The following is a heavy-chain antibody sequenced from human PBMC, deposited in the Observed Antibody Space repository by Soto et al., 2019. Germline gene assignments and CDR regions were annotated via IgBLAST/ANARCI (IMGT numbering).Heavy chain of an antibody. Sequence: SETLSLTCTVSGGSISSYYWSWIRQPPGKGLEWIGYIYYSGSTNSNPSLKSRVTISVDTSKNQFSLKLSSVTAADTAVYYCARSLGYCSSTSCKGRYYYYGMDVWGQGTTVTVSS. CDR3: ARSLGYCSSTSCKGRYYYYGMDV. D-gene: IGHD2-2*01. J-gene: IGHJ6*02. CDR2: IYYSGST. V-gene: IGHV4-59*01. CDR1: GGSISSYY.